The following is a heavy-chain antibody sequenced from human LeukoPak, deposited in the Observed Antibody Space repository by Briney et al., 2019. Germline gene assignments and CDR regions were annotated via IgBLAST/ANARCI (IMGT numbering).Heavy chain of an antibody. CDR1: GFTFSSYG. V-gene: IGHV3-30*02. Sequence: GGSLRLSCTASGFTFSSYGMHWVRQAPGKGLEWVTFIRYDGSNKYYADSVKGRFTISRDNSKNTLYLQMNSLRAEDTAVYYCAKGGSGWTLFDYWGQGTLVTVS. J-gene: IGHJ4*02. CDR2: IRYDGSNK. D-gene: IGHD3-3*01. CDR3: AKGGSGWTLFDY.